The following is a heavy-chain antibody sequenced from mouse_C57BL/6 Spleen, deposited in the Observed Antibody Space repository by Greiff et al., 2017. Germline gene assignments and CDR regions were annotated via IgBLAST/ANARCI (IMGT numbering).Heavy chain of an antibody. CDR3: ARERDYDVAY. J-gene: IGHJ3*01. Sequence: QVQLQQPGAELVKPGASVKLSCKASGYTFTSYWMHWVKQRPGQGLEWIGMIHPNSGSTNYNEKFKSKATLTVDKSSSTAYMQLSSLTSEDAAVYYCARERDYDVAYWGQGTLVTVSA. V-gene: IGHV1-64*01. D-gene: IGHD2-4*01. CDR2: IHPNSGST. CDR1: GYTFTSYW.